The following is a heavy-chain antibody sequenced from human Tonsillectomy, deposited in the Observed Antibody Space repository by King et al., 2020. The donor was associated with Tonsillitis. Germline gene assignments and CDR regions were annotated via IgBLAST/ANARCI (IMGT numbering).Heavy chain of an antibody. CDR2: ISSSSSTI. Sequence: QLVQSGGGLVQPGGSLRLSCAASGFTFSSYSMNWVRQAPGKGLEWVSYISSSSSTIYYADSVKGRFTISRDNAKNSLYLQMNSLRAEDTAVYYCARDLGYYDSSGYYDAFDIWGQGTMVTVSS. V-gene: IGHV3-48*04. J-gene: IGHJ3*02. CDR1: GFTFSSYS. D-gene: IGHD3-22*01. CDR3: ARDLGYYDSSGYYDAFDI.